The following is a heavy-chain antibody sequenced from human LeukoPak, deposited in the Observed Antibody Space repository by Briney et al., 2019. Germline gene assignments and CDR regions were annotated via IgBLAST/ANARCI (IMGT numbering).Heavy chain of an antibody. CDR1: GFTFSSYS. D-gene: IGHD3-10*01. V-gene: IGHV3-21*01. CDR2: ISSSSSYI. Sequence: PGGSLRLSCAASGFTFSSYSMNWVRQAPGKGLEWVSSISSSSSYIYYADSVKGRFTISRDNAKNSLYLQMNSLRAEDTAVYYCARDQGVPTFNYYGSGSPLDFDYWGQGTLVTVSS. J-gene: IGHJ4*02. CDR3: ARDQGVPTFNYYGSGSPLDFDY.